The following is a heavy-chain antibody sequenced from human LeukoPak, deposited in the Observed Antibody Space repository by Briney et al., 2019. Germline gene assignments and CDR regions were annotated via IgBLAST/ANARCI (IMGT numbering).Heavy chain of an antibody. D-gene: IGHD3-9*01. CDR1: GFTFDDYA. V-gene: IGHV3-9*01. J-gene: IGHJ4*02. CDR2: ISWNSGSI. CDR3: AIFDGFDY. Sequence: PGGSLRLSCAASGFTFDDYAMHWVRQPPGKGLERVSGISWNSGSIGYADSVEGRFTISRDNAKNSLYLQMNSLRPEDTALYYCAIFDGFDYWGQGTLVTVSS.